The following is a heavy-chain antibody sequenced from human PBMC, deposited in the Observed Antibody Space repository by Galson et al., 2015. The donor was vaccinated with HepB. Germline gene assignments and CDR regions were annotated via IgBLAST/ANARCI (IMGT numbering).Heavy chain of an antibody. D-gene: IGHD3-10*01. V-gene: IGHV3-48*02. Sequence: SLRLSCAASGFTFSSYTMNWVRQAPGKGLESVSYISSTGTTMYYADSAKGRFTISRDNAQNSLYLQMNSLRDEDTAVYYCARVYFCSGSSSAYLYFVLRGRGVLVTVSS. CDR2: ISSTGTTM. CDR1: GFTFSSYT. CDR3: ARVYFCSGSSSAYLYFVL. J-gene: IGHJ2*01.